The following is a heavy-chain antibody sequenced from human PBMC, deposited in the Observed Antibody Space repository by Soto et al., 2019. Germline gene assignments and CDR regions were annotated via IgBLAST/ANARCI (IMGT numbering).Heavy chain of an antibody. V-gene: IGHV4-59*01. Sequence: SEPLSLTCTVSGGSISSYYWSWIRQPPGKGLEWIGYIYYSGSTNYNPSLKSRVTISVDTSKNQFSLKLSSVTAADTAVYYCARGITLPTPLDYWGQGTLVTVSS. D-gene: IGHD1-20*01. CDR2: IYYSGST. J-gene: IGHJ4*02. CDR1: GGSISSYY. CDR3: ARGITLPTPLDY.